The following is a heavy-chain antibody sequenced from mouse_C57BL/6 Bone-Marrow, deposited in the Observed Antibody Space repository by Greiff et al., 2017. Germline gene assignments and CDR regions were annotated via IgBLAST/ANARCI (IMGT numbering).Heavy chain of an antibody. J-gene: IGHJ2*01. CDR3: ARGVYYSSPYSFDY. CDR1: GYTFTSYW. V-gene: IGHV1-52*01. Sequence: QVQLQQPGAELVRPGSSVKLSCKASGYTFTSYWLHWVKQRPIQGLEWIGNFDPSDSETHYNQKFKDKATLTVDKSPSTSYMQHSCLTSDYAAVYYCARGVYYSSPYSFDYWGKGTPLKVSS. D-gene: IGHD2-12*01. CDR2: FDPSDSET.